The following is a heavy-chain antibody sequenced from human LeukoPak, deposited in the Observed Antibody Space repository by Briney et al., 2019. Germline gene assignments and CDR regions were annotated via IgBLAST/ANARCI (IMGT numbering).Heavy chain of an antibody. CDR1: GGSISRYY. CDR3: ARSIAAAEPRIDY. Sequence: PSETLSLTCTVSGGSISRYYWSSIRQPPGKGLEWIGEIYHSGSTNYNPSLKSRVTISVDKSKNQFSLKLSSVTAADTAVYYCARSIAAAEPRIDYWGQGTLVTVSS. CDR2: IYHSGST. D-gene: IGHD6-13*01. V-gene: IGHV4-59*12. J-gene: IGHJ4*02.